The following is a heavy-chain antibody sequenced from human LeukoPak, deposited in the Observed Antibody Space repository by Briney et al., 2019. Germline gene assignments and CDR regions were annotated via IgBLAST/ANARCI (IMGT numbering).Heavy chain of an antibody. V-gene: IGHV4-59*01. J-gene: IGHJ4*02. D-gene: IGHD2-15*01. CDR2: IYNSGNT. Sequence: PSETLSLTCTVSGGSISSYYWSWIRQPPGKGLEWIGHIYNSGNTNYNPSLKSRVNISVDMSKNQFSLKLSSVTAADTAVYYCAGGPGWFDYWGQGTLVTVSS. CDR1: GGSISSYY. CDR3: AGGPGWFDY.